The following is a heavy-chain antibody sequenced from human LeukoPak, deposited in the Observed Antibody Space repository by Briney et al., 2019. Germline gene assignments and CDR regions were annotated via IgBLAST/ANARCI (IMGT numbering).Heavy chain of an antibody. CDR3: ARDFGGLRWNYYFDY. Sequence: GGSLRLSCVASGFIFSDYAMHWVRQAPGKGLEWMAIISHDATNEYHADSVKGRFTISRDNSKNTLYLQMNSLIPEDTAVYLCARDFGGLRWNYYFDYWGQGTLVTVSS. CDR2: ISHDATNE. V-gene: IGHV3-30*04. D-gene: IGHD4-23*01. CDR1: GFIFSDYA. J-gene: IGHJ4*02.